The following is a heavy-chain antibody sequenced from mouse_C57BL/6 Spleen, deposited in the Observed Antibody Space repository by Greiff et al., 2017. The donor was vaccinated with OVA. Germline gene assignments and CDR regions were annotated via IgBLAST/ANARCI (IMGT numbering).Heavy chain of an antibody. CDR2: IYPGSGNT. V-gene: IGHV1-76*01. Sequence: QVQLQQSGAELVRPGASVKLSCKASGYTFTDYYINWVKQRPGQGLEWIARIYPGSGNTYYNEKFKGKATLTAEKSSSTAYMQLSSLRSEDSAVYFCARAPLLFYAMDSWGQGTSVTVSS. CDR3: ARAPLLFYAMDS. D-gene: IGHD1-1*01. CDR1: GYTFTDYY. J-gene: IGHJ4*01.